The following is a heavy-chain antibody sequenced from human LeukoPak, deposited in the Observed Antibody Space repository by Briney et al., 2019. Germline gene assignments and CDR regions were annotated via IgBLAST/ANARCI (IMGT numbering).Heavy chain of an antibody. CDR2: IKQDGSEK. D-gene: IGHD3-3*01. J-gene: IGHJ6*02. V-gene: IGHV3-7*01. Sequence: ETLSLTCAVYGGSFSGYYWSWVRQAPGKGLEWVANIKQDGSEKYYVDSVKGRFTISRDNAKNSLYLQMNSLRAEDTAVYYCARGRYYDFWSGYFYYYYYGRDVWGQGTTVTVSS. CDR1: GGSFSGYY. CDR3: ARGRYYDFWSGYFYYYYYGRDV.